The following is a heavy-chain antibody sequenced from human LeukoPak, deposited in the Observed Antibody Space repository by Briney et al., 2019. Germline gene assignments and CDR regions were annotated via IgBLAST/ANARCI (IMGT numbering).Heavy chain of an antibody. D-gene: IGHD2-21*02. V-gene: IGHV3-23*01. Sequence: GGSLRLSCAASGFTFSTYVMTWVRQAPGRGLEWVSTISGSGDTTYYADSVKGRFTISRDNSKNTLYLQMNSLRVEDTALYYCARDRSDFFDLWGRGTPVTVSS. CDR2: ISGSGDTT. CDR1: GFTFSTYV. J-gene: IGHJ2*01. CDR3: ARDRSDFFDL.